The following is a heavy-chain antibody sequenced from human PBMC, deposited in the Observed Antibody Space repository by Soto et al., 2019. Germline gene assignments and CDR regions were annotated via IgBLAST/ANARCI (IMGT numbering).Heavy chain of an antibody. CDR2: IIPIFGTA. CDR3: ARDEGAYSSGWYSGCFDP. Sequence: SVKVSCKASGGTFSSYAISWVRQAPGQGLEWMGGIIPIFGTANYAQKFQGRVTITADESTSTAYMELSSLRSEDTAVYYCARDEGAYSSGWYSGCFDPWGQGTLVTVPS. CDR1: GGTFSSYA. J-gene: IGHJ5*02. V-gene: IGHV1-69*13. D-gene: IGHD6-19*01.